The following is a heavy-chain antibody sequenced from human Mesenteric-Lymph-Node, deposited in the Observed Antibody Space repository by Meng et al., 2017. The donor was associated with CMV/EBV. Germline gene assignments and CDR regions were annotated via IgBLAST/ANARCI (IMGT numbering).Heavy chain of an antibody. V-gene: IGHV3-53*05. D-gene: IGHD4-17*01. Sequence: GGSLRLSCSASGFTVSTNYMSWVRQAPGKGLEWVSIIYASGSTYYADSVKGRFTISRDNAKNSLYLQMSSLRAEDTALYYCAKDIRSTVTIPDYWGQGTLVTVSS. CDR2: IYASGST. CDR3: AKDIRSTVTIPDY. J-gene: IGHJ4*02. CDR1: GFTVSTNY.